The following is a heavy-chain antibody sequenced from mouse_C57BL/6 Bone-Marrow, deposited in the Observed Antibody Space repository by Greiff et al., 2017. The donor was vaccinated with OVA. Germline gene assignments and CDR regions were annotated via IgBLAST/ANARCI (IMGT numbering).Heavy chain of an antibody. J-gene: IGHJ3*01. CDR3: ASPSTMGTTGFAY. Sequence: EVQLQESGGGLVKPGGSLKLSCAASGFTFSSYSMSWVRQTPEKSLEWVATISDGGSYTYYPDNVKGRFTISRDNAKNNLYLQMSHLTSEDTAMYYCASPSTMGTTGFAYWGQGTLVTVSA. V-gene: IGHV5-4*01. CDR2: ISDGGSYT. D-gene: IGHD2-2*01. CDR1: GFTFSSYS.